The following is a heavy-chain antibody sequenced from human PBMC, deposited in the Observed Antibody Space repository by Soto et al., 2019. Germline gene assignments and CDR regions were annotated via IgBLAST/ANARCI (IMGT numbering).Heavy chain of an antibody. CDR2: LTSKIDGGTT. J-gene: IGHJ4*02. CDR1: GFTFSNAW. V-gene: IGHV3-15*01. Sequence: PGGSLRLSCAASGFTFSNAWMSWVRQAPGKGLEWVGRLTSKIDGGTTDYAAPVKGRFTISRDDSKNTLYLQMNSLKSEDTAVYFCTTDHRCSGGTCFPWGDNWGRGTLVTVSS. D-gene: IGHD2-15*01. CDR3: TTDHRCSGGTCFPWGDN.